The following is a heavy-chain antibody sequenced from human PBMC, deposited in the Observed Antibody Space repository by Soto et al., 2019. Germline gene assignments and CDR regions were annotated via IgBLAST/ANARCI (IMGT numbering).Heavy chain of an antibody. V-gene: IGHV3-7*05. D-gene: IGHD2-2*01. Sequence: EVQLVESGGGLVQPGGSLRLSCAASGVTFRIYWMNWVRQASGKGLEWVANIKQDGSEKYYVDSVKGRFTISRDNAKNSLYLQTNSLRAEDSAVYYCARQKLPVPAAIHSDAFDIWGQGTMVTVSP. CDR2: IKQDGSEK. CDR3: ARQKLPVPAAIHSDAFDI. J-gene: IGHJ3*02. CDR1: GVTFRIYW.